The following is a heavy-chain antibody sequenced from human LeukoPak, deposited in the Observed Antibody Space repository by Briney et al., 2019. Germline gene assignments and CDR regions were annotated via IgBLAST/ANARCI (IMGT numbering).Heavy chain of an antibody. Sequence: ASVKVSCKASGGTFSSYTISWLRQAPGQGLEWMGWISAYNGNTNYAQKLQGRVTMTTDTSTSTAYMELRSLRSDDTAVYYRAREYGYSYRFFDYWGQGTLVTVSS. J-gene: IGHJ4*02. CDR3: AREYGYSYRFFDY. V-gene: IGHV1-18*01. CDR2: ISAYNGNT. CDR1: GGTFSSYT. D-gene: IGHD5-18*01.